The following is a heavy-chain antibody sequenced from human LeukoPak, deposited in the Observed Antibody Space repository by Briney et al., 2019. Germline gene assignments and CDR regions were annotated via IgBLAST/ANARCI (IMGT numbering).Heavy chain of an antibody. V-gene: IGHV4-34*01. CDR2: INHSGST. CDR3: ARRGGYNHIDY. CDR1: GGSFSGYY. Sequence: SETLSLTCAVYGGSFSGYYWSWIRQPPGKGLEWIGEINHSGSTNYNPSLKSRVTISVDTSKNQFSLKLSSVTASDTAVYYCARRGGYNHIDYWGQGTLVTVSS. J-gene: IGHJ4*02. D-gene: IGHD5-24*01.